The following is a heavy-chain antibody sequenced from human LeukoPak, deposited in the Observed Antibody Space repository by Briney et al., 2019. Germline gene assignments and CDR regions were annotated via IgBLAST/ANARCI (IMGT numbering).Heavy chain of an antibody. D-gene: IGHD5-12*01. CDR1: GGSISSGGYS. V-gene: IGHV4-31*03. J-gene: IGHJ4*02. CDR2: IYHSGST. CDR3: AMEAADDGGYDSAY. Sequence: SETLSLTCTVSGGSISSGGYSWSWIRQHPVKGLEWIGYIYHSGSTYYNPSLKSRVTISVDTSKNQFSLKLSSVTAADTAVYYCAMEAADDGGYDSAYWGQGTLVTVSA.